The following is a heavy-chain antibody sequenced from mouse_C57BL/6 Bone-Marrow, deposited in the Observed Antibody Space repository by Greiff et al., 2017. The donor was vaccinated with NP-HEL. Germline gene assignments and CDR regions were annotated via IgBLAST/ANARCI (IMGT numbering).Heavy chain of an antibody. V-gene: IGHV1-81*01. CDR3: ARWSNWGFAY. J-gene: IGHJ3*01. CDR2: IYPRSGNT. CDR1: GYTFTSYG. D-gene: IGHD4-1*01. Sequence: QVQLQQSGAELARPGASVKLSCKASGYTFTSYGISWVKQRTGQGLEWIGEIYPRSGNTYYNEKFKGKATLTADKSSSTAYMELRSLTSEDSAVCFCARWSNWGFAYWGQGTLVTVSA.